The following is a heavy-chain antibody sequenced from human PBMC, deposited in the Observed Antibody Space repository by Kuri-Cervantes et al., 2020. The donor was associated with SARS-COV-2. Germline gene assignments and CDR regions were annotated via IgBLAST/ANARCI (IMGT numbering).Heavy chain of an antibody. V-gene: IGHV3-15*01. CDR3: ARDLGGTGTT. D-gene: IGHD1-1*01. CDR1: GFTFSSYS. Sequence: GESLKISCAASGFTFSSYSMNWVRQAPGKGLKWVGRIKSKTDGGTTDYAAPVKGRFTISRDDSKNSLYLQMNSLKTEDTAVYYCARDLGGTGTTWGQGTLVTVSS. J-gene: IGHJ5*02. CDR2: IKSKTDGGTT.